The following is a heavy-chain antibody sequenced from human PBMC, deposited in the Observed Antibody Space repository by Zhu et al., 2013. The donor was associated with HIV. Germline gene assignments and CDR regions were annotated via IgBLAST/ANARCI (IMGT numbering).Heavy chain of an antibody. Sequence: QVQLVQSGAEVKKPGSSVKVSCKASGGTFSSYAISWVRQAPGQGLEWMGGIIPIFGTANYAQKFQGRVTITADESTSTAYMELSSLRSEDTAVYYCARTIAVAGRDYYYGMDVWGQGTTVTVSS. J-gene: IGHJ6*02. CDR1: GGTFSSYA. V-gene: IGHV1-69*01. CDR2: IIPIFGTA. D-gene: IGHD6-19*01. CDR3: ARTIAVAGRDYYYGMDV.